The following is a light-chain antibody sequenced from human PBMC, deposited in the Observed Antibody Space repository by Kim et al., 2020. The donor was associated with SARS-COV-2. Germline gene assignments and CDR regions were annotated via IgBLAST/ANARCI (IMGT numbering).Light chain of an antibody. CDR2: YDS. J-gene: IGLJ1*01. Sequence: APGKTARITCGENNIGSKSVHWYQQKQGQAPVLVIYYDSDRPSGIPERFSGSNSGNTATLTISRVEAGDEADYYCQVWDRSSDHYVFGTGTKVTVL. V-gene: IGLV3-21*04. CDR1: NIGSKS. CDR3: QVWDRSSDHYV.